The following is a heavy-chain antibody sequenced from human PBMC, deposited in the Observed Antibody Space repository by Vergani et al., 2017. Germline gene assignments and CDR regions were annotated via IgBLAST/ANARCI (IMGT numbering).Heavy chain of an antibody. CDR1: GGSFSGYY. CDR3: ARGHYCDYPEPFWYFDL. V-gene: IGHV4-34*01. D-gene: IGHD4-17*01. Sequence: QVQLQQWGAGLLKPSETLSLTCAVYGGSFSGYYWSWIRQPPGKGLEWIGEINHSGSTNYHPSLKSRVTISVDTSKNQFALKLSSVTAADTAVYYCARGHYCDYPEPFWYFDLWGRGTLVTVSS. CDR2: INHSGST. J-gene: IGHJ2*01.